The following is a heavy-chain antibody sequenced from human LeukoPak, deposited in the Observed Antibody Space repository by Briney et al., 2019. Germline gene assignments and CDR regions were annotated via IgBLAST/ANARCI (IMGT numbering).Heavy chain of an antibody. CDR3: AREQYQLLLSPSDYYYYGMDV. CDR2: IIPICGIA. J-gene: IGHJ6*02. Sequence: GASVKVSCKASGGTFSSYAISWVRQAPGQGLEWMGRIIPICGIANYAQKFQGRVTITADKSTSTAYMELSSLRSEDTAVYYCAREQYQLLLSPSDYYYYGMDVWGQGTTVTVSS. D-gene: IGHD2-2*01. CDR1: GGTFSSYA. V-gene: IGHV1-69*04.